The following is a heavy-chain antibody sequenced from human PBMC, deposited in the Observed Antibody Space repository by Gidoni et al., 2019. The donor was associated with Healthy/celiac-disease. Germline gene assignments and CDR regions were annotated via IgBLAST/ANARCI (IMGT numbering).Heavy chain of an antibody. Sequence: EVQLVESGGGLVQPGGSLRLSCAASGFTFSSQSMNGVRQAPGKGLGWVSYISSSSSTIYYADSVKGRFTISRDNAKNSLYLQMNSLRAEDTAVYYCAREPPYYDILTGENYYYYGMDVWGQGTTVTVSS. CDR2: ISSSSSTI. V-gene: IGHV3-48*01. CDR3: AREPPYYDILTGENYYYYGMDV. CDR1: GFTFSSQS. J-gene: IGHJ6*02. D-gene: IGHD3-9*01.